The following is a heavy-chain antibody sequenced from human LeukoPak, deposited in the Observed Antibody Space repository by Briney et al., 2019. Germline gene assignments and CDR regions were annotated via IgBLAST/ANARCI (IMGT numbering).Heavy chain of an antibody. Sequence: GGSLRLSCVVSGFTFSSQAMSWVRHAPGKGLEWISGISESGDKTFSIDSVEGRFTISRDNSKNTLYLQMDSLRVEDTAVYYCAKDPEFWGQGTLVSVSS. D-gene: IGHD3-10*01. CDR2: ISESGDKT. V-gene: IGHV3-23*01. CDR1: GFTFSSQA. J-gene: IGHJ4*02. CDR3: AKDPEF.